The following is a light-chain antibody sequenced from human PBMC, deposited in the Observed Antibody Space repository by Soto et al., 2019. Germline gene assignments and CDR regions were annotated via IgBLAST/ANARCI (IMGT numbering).Light chain of an antibody. Sequence: EIVMTQSPATLSVSPGERATLSCRARQSVSGNLAWYQQKPGQAPRLLIYGASTRATGIPARFSGSGSGTEVTLTISSLQSEDFAVYYCQQYNNWPRTVGQGTNVEI. J-gene: IGKJ1*01. CDR2: GAS. V-gene: IGKV3-15*01. CDR1: QSVSGN. CDR3: QQYNNWPRT.